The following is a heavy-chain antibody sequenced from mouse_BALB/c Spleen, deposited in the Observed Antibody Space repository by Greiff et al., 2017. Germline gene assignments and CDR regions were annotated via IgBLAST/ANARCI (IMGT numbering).Heavy chain of an antibody. J-gene: IGHJ2*01. CDR2: ISSGGSYT. CDR3: TRDGGGVDY. V-gene: IGHV5-6-4*01. CDR1: GFTFSSYT. Sequence: EVKLVESGGGLVKPGGSLKLSCAASGFTFSSYTMSWVRQTPEKRLEWVATISSGGSYTYYPDSVKGRFTISRDNAKNTLYLQMSSLKSEDTAMFYCTRDGGGVDYWGQGTTLTVSS.